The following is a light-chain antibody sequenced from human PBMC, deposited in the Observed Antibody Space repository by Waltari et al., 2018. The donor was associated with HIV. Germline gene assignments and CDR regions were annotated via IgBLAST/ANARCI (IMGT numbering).Light chain of an antibody. CDR3: METLQTPA. CDR1: QSLLNKNGYHY. Sequence: DIALIQAPGFLSVSPGKSASISCRSSQSLLNKNGYHYLDWYLHKPGQSPQLLIYLASIRAPGVPDRFSGSGSGTDFTLTISRVETDDVGLYYCMETLQTPAFGQGTRLEI. J-gene: IGKJ1*01. CDR2: LAS. V-gene: IGKV2-28*01.